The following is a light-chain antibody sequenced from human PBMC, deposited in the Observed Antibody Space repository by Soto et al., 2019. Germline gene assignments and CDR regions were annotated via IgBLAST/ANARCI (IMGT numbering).Light chain of an antibody. CDR1: SSNVGGYNY. Sequence: QSALTQPRSVSGSPGQSVTVSCTGSSSNVGGYNYVSWYQQHPGKAPKLMIYDVTERPSGVPYRFSGSKSGNTASLTISWLQAEDEADYYCCSYAGNSVVFGGGTKLTVL. V-gene: IGLV2-11*01. CDR3: CSYAGNSVV. J-gene: IGLJ2*01. CDR2: DVT.